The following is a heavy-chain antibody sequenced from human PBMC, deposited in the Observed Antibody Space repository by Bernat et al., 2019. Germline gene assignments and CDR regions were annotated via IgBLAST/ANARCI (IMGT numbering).Heavy chain of an antibody. V-gene: IGHV4-34*01. CDR3: ARIKPLWFGELVAFDI. J-gene: IGHJ3*02. CDR2: INHSGST. CDR1: GGSFSGYY. D-gene: IGHD3-10*01. Sequence: QVQLQQWGAGLLKPSETLSLTCAVYGGSFSGYYWSWIRQPPGKGLEWIGEINHSGSTNYNPSLKSRVTISVDTSKNQFSLKLSSVTAADTAVYYCARIKPLWFGELVAFDIWGQGTMVTVSS.